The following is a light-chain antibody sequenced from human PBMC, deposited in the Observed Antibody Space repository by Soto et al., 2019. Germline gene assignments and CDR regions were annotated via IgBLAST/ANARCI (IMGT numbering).Light chain of an antibody. CDR2: GAY. Sequence: EIVLTQSPGTLSLSPGERATLSCRASQSVSNNYLAWYQQKPGQAPRLLIYGAYTRATGIQASFIGNGSGTEFTLTARSLQPEDFAVYYCKQYNNWPFTFGPGTKVDIK. V-gene: IGKV3-15*01. CDR3: KQYNNWPFT. CDR1: QSVSNN. J-gene: IGKJ3*01.